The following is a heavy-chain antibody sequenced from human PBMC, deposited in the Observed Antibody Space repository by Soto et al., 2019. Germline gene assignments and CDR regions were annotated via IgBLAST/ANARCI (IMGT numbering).Heavy chain of an antibody. D-gene: IGHD2-2*01. CDR2: IYYSGST. Sequence: SETLSLTCTVSGGSISSYYWSWIRQPPGKGLEWIGYIYYSGSTNYNPSLKSRVTISVETSTNPSSLKLSSVTAADTAVYSCARGGRYCSSTSCSPSYYYSSMAVWGKGTTVTVSS. CDR1: GGSISSYY. V-gene: IGHV4-59*12. CDR3: ARGGRYCSSTSCSPSYYYSSMAV. J-gene: IGHJ6*03.